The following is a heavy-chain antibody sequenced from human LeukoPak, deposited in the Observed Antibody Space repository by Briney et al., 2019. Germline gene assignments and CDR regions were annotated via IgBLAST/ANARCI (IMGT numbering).Heavy chain of an antibody. V-gene: IGHV1-69*01. CDR3: AREVRCTNGVCFYNWFDP. CDR2: IIPIFGTA. Sequence: SVKVSCKASGGTFSSYAISWVRQAPGQGLEWMGGIIPIFGTANYAQKFQGRVTITADESTSTAYMELSSLRSEDTAVYYCAREVRCTNGVCFYNWFDPWGQGTLVTVSS. J-gene: IGHJ5*02. CDR1: GGTFSSYA. D-gene: IGHD2-8*01.